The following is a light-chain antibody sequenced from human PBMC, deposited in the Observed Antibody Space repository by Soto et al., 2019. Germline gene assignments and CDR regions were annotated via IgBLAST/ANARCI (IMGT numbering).Light chain of an antibody. CDR3: QAWDSSPEV. Sequence: SYELTQPPSVSVSPGQPASITCSGDKLGDKYACWYQQKPGQSPVLVIYQDSKRPSGIPERFSGSNSGNTATLTISGTQAMDEADYYGQAWDSSPEVFGTGTQVTVL. CDR1: KLGDKY. J-gene: IGLJ1*01. CDR2: QDS. V-gene: IGLV3-1*01.